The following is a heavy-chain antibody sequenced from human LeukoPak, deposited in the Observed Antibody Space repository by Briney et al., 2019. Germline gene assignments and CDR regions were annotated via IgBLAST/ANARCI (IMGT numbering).Heavy chain of an antibody. Sequence: GGSLRLSCAASGPTVSNNYMSWVRQAPGKGLEWVSGIYSGGSTFYADSVKGRFTISRDNSKNTLYLQMNSLRAEDTAVYYCARDPSRLRGYSNFDYWGQGTLVTVSS. D-gene: IGHD4-11*01. J-gene: IGHJ4*02. V-gene: IGHV3-53*01. CDR2: IYSGGST. CDR3: ARDPSRLRGYSNFDY. CDR1: GPTVSNNY.